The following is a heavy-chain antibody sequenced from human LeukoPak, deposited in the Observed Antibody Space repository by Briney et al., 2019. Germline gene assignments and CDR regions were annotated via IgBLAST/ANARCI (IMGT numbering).Heavy chain of an antibody. CDR1: GYTFTGYY. D-gene: IGHD6-19*01. V-gene: IGHV1-2*02. Sequence: ASVKVSCKASGYTFTGYYMHWVRQAPGQGLEWRGGINPNSGGTNYAQKFQGRVTMTRDTSISTAYMELSRLRSDDTAVYYCARDGDSSGWLHYWGQGTLVTVSS. J-gene: IGHJ4*02. CDR2: INPNSGGT. CDR3: ARDGDSSGWLHY.